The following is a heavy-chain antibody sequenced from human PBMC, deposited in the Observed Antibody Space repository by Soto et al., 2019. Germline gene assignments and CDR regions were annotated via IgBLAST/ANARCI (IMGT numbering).Heavy chain of an antibody. CDR2: IYHSGST. Sequence: QLQLQESGPGLVKPSETLSLTCTVSNGSISSSGSYWGWIRQPPGKGLEWIGSIYHSGSTYYNPSLKSRVTISVDTSKNQFSLKLRSVTAADMAVYFCATHKTDQWLVPFDHWGQGTLVTVSS. J-gene: IGHJ4*02. CDR3: ATHKTDQWLVPFDH. D-gene: IGHD6-19*01. V-gene: IGHV4-39*01. CDR1: NGSISSSGSY.